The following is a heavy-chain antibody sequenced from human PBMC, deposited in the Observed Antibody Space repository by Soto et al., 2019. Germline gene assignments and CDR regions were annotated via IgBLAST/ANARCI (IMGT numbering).Heavy chain of an antibody. D-gene: IGHD3-10*01. CDR1: GYTFTSYG. CDR2: ISAYNGNT. J-gene: IGHJ4*02. CDR3: ARCAEVRGVILYYFDY. V-gene: IGHV1-18*01. Sequence: ASVNVSCKASGYTFTSYGVGWVRQAPGQGLEWMGWISAYNGNTNYAQKLQGRVTMTTDTSTSTAYMELRSLRSDDTAVYYCARCAEVRGVILYYFDYWGQGTLVTVS.